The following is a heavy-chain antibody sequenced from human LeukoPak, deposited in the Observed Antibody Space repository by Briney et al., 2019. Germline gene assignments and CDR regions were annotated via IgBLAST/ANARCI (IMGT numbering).Heavy chain of an antibody. D-gene: IGHD7-27*01. CDR3: TKTGGPWD. CDR1: GFTFSNSF. J-gene: IGHJ4*02. Sequence: GGSLRLSCAASGFTFSNSFMSWIRQAPGKGLEWVSVIYSDGTSYYADSVKARFSISRDNSKNSLYLQMNSLRVEDTAMYYCTKTGGPWDWGQGTLVTVSS. V-gene: IGHV3-53*01. CDR2: IYSDGTS.